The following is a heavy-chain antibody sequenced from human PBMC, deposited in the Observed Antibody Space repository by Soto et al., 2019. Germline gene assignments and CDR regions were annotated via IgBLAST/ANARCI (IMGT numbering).Heavy chain of an antibody. V-gene: IGHV3-9*01. D-gene: IGHD2-2*01. Sequence: GGSLRLSCAASGFTFDDYAMHWVRQAPGKGLEWVSGISWNSGSIGYADSVKGRFTISRDNAKNSLYLQMNSLRAEDTALYYCAKEGVVPAAAYYYYYMDVWGKGTTVTVSS. J-gene: IGHJ6*03. CDR1: GFTFDDYA. CDR2: ISWNSGSI. CDR3: AKEGVVPAAAYYYYYMDV.